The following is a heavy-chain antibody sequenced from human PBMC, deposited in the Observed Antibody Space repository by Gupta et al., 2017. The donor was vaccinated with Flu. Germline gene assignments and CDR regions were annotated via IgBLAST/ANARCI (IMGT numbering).Heavy chain of an antibody. CDR1: GFIFSSYA. CDR3: AKHPRSPDSYGPIWFDY. Sequence: EVQLLESGGGLVQPGGSLRLSCAASGFIFSSYAMSWVRQAPGKGLEWVSAISGSGGSTYYADSVKGRFTISRDNSKNTLYLQMNSLRAEDTAVYYCAKHPRSPDSYGPIWFDYWGQGTLVTVSS. CDR2: ISGSGGST. V-gene: IGHV3-23*01. D-gene: IGHD5-18*01. J-gene: IGHJ4*02.